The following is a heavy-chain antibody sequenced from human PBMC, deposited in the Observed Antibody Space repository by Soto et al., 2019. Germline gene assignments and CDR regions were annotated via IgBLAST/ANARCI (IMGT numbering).Heavy chain of an antibody. CDR2: IYNGGHT. J-gene: IGHJ5*02. D-gene: IGHD6-6*01. V-gene: IGHV4-30-4*02. Sequence: PSETLSLTCSVSGGSVDSVNHYWSWIRQPPGKGLEWIGYIYNGGHTFYNPSLKSRVKILVDKSRHQFSLRLSSVTAADTAVYFCATSESSSLSSNWLHPSGQGALVTVCS. CDR1: GGSVDSVNHY. CDR3: ATSESSSLSSNWLHP.